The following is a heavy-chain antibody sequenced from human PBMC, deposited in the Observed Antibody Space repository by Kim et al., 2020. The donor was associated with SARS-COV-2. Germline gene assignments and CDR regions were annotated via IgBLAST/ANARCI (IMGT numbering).Heavy chain of an antibody. CDR3: ARDPRTFYDFWSGYSDNWFHP. J-gene: IGHJ5*02. Sequence: GGSLRLSCEVSGFKFSNYGMHWVRQAPGKGLEWVAGIWYDGSNKHSTDSVKGRFTVSRDNSNNSLFLQINSLRVEDTAMYYCARDPRTFYDFWSGYSDNWFHPWGQGTRVSVPS. D-gene: IGHD3-3*01. CDR2: IWYDGSNK. CDR1: GFKFSNYG. V-gene: IGHV3-33*01.